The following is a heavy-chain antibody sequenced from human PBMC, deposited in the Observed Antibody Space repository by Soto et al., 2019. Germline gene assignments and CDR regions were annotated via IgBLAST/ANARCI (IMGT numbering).Heavy chain of an antibody. Sequence: QVQLQQWGAGLLKPSETLSLTCAVYGGSFSGYYWSWIRQPPGKGLEWIGEINHSGSTNYNPSLKSRVTIAVDTSKNQFSLKLSSVTAADTAVYYCARAYGSGVSVDYWGQGTLVTVSS. J-gene: IGHJ4*02. V-gene: IGHV4-34*01. CDR1: GGSFSGYY. CDR3: ARAYGSGVSVDY. D-gene: IGHD3-10*01. CDR2: INHSGST.